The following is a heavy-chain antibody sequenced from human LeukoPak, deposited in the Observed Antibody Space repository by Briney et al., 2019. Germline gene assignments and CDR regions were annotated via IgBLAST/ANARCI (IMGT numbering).Heavy chain of an antibody. D-gene: IGHD6-19*01. J-gene: IGHJ5*02. V-gene: IGHV4-59*01. CDR3: ARGRIAVAGGWFDP. CDR1: GGSINSYY. CDR2: IYYSGST. Sequence: SETLSLTCTVSGGSINSYYWSWIRQPPGKGLEWIGYIYYSGSTNYNPSLKSRVTISVDTSKNQFSLKLSSVTAADTAVYYCARGRIAVAGGWFDPWGQGTLVTVSS.